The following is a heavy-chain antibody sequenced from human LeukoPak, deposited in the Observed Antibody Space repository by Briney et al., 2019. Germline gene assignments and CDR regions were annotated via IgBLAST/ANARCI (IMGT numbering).Heavy chain of an antibody. CDR3: ARVYSSSSFFDY. J-gene: IGHJ4*02. CDR1: GGSLSSYY. V-gene: IGHV4-59*01. CDR2: IYYSGST. Sequence: SETLSLTCTVSGGSLSSYYWSWIRQPPGKGLEWIGYIYYSGSTNYNPSLKSRVTISVDTSKNQFSLKLSSVTAADTAVYYCARVYSSSSFFDYWGQGTLVTVSS. D-gene: IGHD6-6*01.